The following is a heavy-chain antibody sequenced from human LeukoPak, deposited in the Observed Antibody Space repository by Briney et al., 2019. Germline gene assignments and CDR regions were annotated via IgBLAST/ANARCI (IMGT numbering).Heavy chain of an antibody. J-gene: IGHJ4*02. CDR2: TYHSGST. V-gene: IGHV4-38-2*02. CDR3: ARAYSGQFDY. Sequence: SETLSLTCTVSGGSISSYYWGWIRQPPGKGLEWIGSTYHSGSTYYNPSLKSRVTISVDTSKNQLSLKLSSVTAADTAVYYCARAYSGQFDYWGQGTLVTVSS. CDR1: GGSISSYY. D-gene: IGHD6-13*01.